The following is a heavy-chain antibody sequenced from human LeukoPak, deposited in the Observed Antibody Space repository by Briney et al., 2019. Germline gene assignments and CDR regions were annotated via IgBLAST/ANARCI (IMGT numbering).Heavy chain of an antibody. CDR3: ARHHNPSRYAYYFDF. J-gene: IGHJ4*02. CDR1: GGSISSGTYY. V-gene: IGHV4-39*01. D-gene: IGHD6-13*01. Sequence: SETLSLTCTVSGGSISSGTYYWGWIRQPPGPGLEWIGSIYHSGRTYFNPSLKSRVTISVDTTKNQFSLRLNSVTAADTAVYYCARHHNPSRYAYYFDFWGQGTLVTVSS. CDR2: IYHSGRT.